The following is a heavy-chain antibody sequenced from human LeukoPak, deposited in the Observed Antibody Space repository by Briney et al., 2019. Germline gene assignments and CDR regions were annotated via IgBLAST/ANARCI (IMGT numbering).Heavy chain of an antibody. V-gene: IGHV5-51*01. D-gene: IGHD6-19*01. CDR3: ARTPNIAVAGKAGGGDY. CDR2: IYPGDSDT. CDR1: GYRFTSYW. Sequence: GESLKISCKGSGYRFTSYWIGWVRQMPGKGLEWMGIIYPGDSDTRYSPSFQGQVTISADKSISTAYLQWSSLKASDTAIYYCARTPNIAVAGKAGGGDYWGQGTLVTVSS. J-gene: IGHJ4*02.